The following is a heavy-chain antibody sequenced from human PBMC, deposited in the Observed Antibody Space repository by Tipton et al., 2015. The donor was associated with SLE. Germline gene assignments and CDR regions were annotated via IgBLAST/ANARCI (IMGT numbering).Heavy chain of an antibody. D-gene: IGHD3-22*01. CDR3: ARGTMIVVVSGPFDI. J-gene: IGHJ3*02. CDR1: GGSFSGYY. CDR2: INRSGST. V-gene: IGHV4-34*01. Sequence: TLSLTCAVYGGSFSGYYWSWIRQPPGKGLEWIGEINRSGSTNYNPSLKSRVTISVDTSKNQFSLKLSSVTAADTAVYYCARGTMIVVVSGPFDIWGQGTMVTVSS.